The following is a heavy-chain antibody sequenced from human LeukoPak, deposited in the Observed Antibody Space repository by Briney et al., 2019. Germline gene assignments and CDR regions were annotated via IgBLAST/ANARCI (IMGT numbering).Heavy chain of an antibody. Sequence: GGSLRLSCAASGFTFSSYGMHWVRQAPGKGLEWVAFIRYDGSNKYYADSVKGRFTISRDNSKNTLYLQMNSLRAEDTAVYYCANGIAVADHYYYYYMDVWGKGTTVTISS. CDR3: ANGIAVADHYYYYYMDV. V-gene: IGHV3-30*02. D-gene: IGHD6-19*01. J-gene: IGHJ6*03. CDR2: IRYDGSNK. CDR1: GFTFSSYG.